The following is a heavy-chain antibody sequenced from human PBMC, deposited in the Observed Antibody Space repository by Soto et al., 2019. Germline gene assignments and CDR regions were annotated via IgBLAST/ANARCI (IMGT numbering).Heavy chain of an antibody. CDR2: ISSSSTI. J-gene: IGHJ6*02. D-gene: IGHD5-18*01. V-gene: IGHV3-48*02. Sequence: EVQLVESGGGLVQPGGSLRLSCAASGFTFSSYSMNWVRQAPGKGLEWVSYISSSSTIYYADSVKGRFTISRDNAKNSLYLQMNSLRDEDTAVYYCARDTRYSYYYYGMDVWGQGTTVTVSS. CDR3: ARDTRYSYYYYGMDV. CDR1: GFTFSSYS.